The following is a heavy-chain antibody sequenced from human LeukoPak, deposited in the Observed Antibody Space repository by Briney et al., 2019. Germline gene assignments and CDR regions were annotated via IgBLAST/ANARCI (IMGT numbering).Heavy chain of an antibody. D-gene: IGHD3-3*01. CDR1: GVKFDEHG. V-gene: IGHV3-20*04. Sequence: PGGSLRLSCVVSGVKFDEHGMTWVRQAPGKGLEWVSGINWNGGSTGYADSVKGRFTISRDNAKNSLYLQMNSLRAEDTALYYCARGGITIFGVVNPPDVWGKGTTVTVSS. CDR2: INWNGGST. CDR3: ARGGITIFGVVNPPDV. J-gene: IGHJ6*04.